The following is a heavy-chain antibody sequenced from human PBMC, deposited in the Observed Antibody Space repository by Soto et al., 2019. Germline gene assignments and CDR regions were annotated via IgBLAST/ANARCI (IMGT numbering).Heavy chain of an antibody. CDR2: ISGSGGST. J-gene: IGHJ4*02. CDR1: GFTFSSYA. Sequence: GGSLRLSCAASGFTFSSYAMSWVRQAPGKGLEWVSAISGSGGSTYYADSVKGRFTISRDNSKNTLYLQMNSLRAEDTAVYYCAKDHPHYDSSGYYYGPNDYWGQGTLVTSPQ. V-gene: IGHV3-23*01. D-gene: IGHD3-22*01. CDR3: AKDHPHYDSSGYYYGPNDY.